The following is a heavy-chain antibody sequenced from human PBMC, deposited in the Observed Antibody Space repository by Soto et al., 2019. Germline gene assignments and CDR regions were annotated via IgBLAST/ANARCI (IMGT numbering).Heavy chain of an antibody. Sequence: PGGSLRLSCAASGFTFSSYGMSWVRQAPGKGLEWVSGISGSVGSTYYADSVKGRFTISRDNSKHTLYLQMNSLRAEDTAIYYCAKGDTALDYWGQGTLVTVSS. CDR3: AKGDTALDY. J-gene: IGHJ4*02. V-gene: IGHV3-23*01. CDR2: ISGSVGST. CDR1: GFTFSSYG. D-gene: IGHD5-18*01.